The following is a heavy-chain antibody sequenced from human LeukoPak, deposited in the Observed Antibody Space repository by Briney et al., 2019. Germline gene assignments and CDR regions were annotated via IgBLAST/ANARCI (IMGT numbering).Heavy chain of an antibody. Sequence: PGGSLRLSCAASGFTFSSYSMNWVRQAPGKGLEWVSSISSSSTYIYYATSVKGRFTISRDKAKNSLYLQMNSLRAEDTAVYYRARDLTTVTTAVFAYWGQGTLVTVSS. D-gene: IGHD4-11*01. CDR1: GFTFSSYS. CDR2: ISSSSTYI. V-gene: IGHV3-21*06. J-gene: IGHJ4*02. CDR3: ARDLTTVTTAVFAY.